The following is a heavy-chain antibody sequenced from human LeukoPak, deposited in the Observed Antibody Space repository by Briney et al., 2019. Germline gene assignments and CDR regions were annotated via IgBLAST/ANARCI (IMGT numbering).Heavy chain of an antibody. D-gene: IGHD1-7*01. CDR2: IYSGGST. CDR3: AKDPRTGTTFSATAAFDI. Sequence: GGSLRLSCAAFGFTVSSNYMSWVRQAPGKGLEWVSVIYSGGSTYYADSVKGRFTISRDNSKNTLYLQMNSLRAEDTAVYYCAKDPRTGTTFSATAAFDIWGQGTMVAVSS. V-gene: IGHV3-53*01. CDR1: GFTVSSNY. J-gene: IGHJ3*02.